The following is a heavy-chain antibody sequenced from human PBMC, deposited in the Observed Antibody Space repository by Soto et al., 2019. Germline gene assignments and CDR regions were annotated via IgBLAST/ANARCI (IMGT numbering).Heavy chain of an antibody. CDR1: GGSISSDF. J-gene: IGHJ4*02. CDR2: ISISGRT. D-gene: IGHD6-19*01. CDR3: ARGPQDGLFAS. Sequence: SEALSLTCTVSGGSISSDFWSWIRQPPGKGLEWIGYISISGRTSYNPSLKSRVTISVDTSKNQFSLELTSVTAADTAVYYCARGPQDGLFASWGQGSLVPVSS. V-gene: IGHV4-59*01.